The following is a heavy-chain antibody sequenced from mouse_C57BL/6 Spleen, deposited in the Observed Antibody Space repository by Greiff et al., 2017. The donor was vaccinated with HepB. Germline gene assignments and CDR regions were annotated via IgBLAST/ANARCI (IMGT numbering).Heavy chain of an antibody. D-gene: IGHD2-3*01. Sequence: QVQLQQPGAELVKPGASVKMSCKASGYTFTSYWINWVKQRPGQGLEWIGDIYPGSGSTNYNEKFKSKATLTVDTSSSTAYMQRSSLTSEDSAVYYCARREDGYSYWYFDVWGTGTTVTVSS. J-gene: IGHJ1*03. CDR2: IYPGSGST. CDR3: ARREDGYSYWYFDV. CDR1: GYTFTSYW. V-gene: IGHV1-55*01.